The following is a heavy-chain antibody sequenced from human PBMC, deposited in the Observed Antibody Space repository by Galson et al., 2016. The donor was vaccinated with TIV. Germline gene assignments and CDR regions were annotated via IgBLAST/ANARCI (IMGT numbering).Heavy chain of an antibody. CDR2: ISFDGSNT. CDR1: GFTFSRYA. J-gene: IGHJ4*02. CDR3: ARERGTIFGVVIIAMYYFDY. V-gene: IGHV3-30-3*01. D-gene: IGHD3-3*01. Sequence: SLRLSCAASGFTFSRYAMHWVRQAPGKGLEWVAIISFDGSNTNYADSVRGRFTISRYNSKNTLYLQMNSLRSKDTAVYYCARERGTIFGVVIIAMYYFDYWGQGTLVTVSS.